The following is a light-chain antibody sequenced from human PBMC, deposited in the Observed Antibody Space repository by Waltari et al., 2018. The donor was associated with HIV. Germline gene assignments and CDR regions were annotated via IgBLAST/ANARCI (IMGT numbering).Light chain of an antibody. CDR3: QQSYSFPRT. V-gene: IGKV1-39*01. CDR2: GAS. Sequence: DIQLTQSLSSLSSSVGDRVSITCRASQSVGRALHWFQQIPGRAPSLVVYGASDLRDGVPSRFSASGSGTLFTLTIRSLQPEDFAAYYCQQSYSFPRTFGQGTRV. CDR1: QSVGRA. J-gene: IGKJ1*01.